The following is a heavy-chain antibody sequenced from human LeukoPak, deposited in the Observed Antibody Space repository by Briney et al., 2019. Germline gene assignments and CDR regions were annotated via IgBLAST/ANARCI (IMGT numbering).Heavy chain of an antibody. Sequence: ASVKVSCKSSGYTFTSYHIHWVRRAPGQGLEWMGMINPSGGSTRYAPKFQGRVNMTRDTSTANTVYMELSSLSAEDTAVYYCARSDRRRPFDYWGQGTLVTVSS. V-gene: IGHV1-46*01. J-gene: IGHJ4*02. D-gene: IGHD3-16*02. CDR3: ARSDRRRPFDY. CDR2: INPSGGST. CDR1: GYTFTSYH.